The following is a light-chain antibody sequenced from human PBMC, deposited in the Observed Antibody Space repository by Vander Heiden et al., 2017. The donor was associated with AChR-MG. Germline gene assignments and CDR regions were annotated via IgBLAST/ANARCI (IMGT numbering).Light chain of an antibody. CDR2: KAS. J-gene: IGKJ1*01. V-gene: IGKV1-5*03. CDR1: QSITNR. CDR3: LQYESDRRK. Sequence: DIQMTQSPSTLSASVGDRVTITCRASQSITNRVAWYQQKPGKAPKLLIFKASSLESGVPSRFSGGGSGTEFTLTIRSLQPDDLATYYCLQYESDRRKVGQGTKVELK.